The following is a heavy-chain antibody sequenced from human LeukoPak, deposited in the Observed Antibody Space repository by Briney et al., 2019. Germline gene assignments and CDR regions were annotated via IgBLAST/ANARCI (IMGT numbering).Heavy chain of an antibody. D-gene: IGHD3-10*01. CDR3: ASLRQLGRIYGSGGNVDY. CDR1: GGSFSGYY. CDR2: INHSGST. Sequence: SETLSPTCAVYGGSFSGYYWSWIRQPPGKGLEWIGEINHSGSTNYTPSLKSRVTIPVDTSKNQFSLKLSSVSAADTAVYYCASLRQLGRIYGSGGNVDYWGQGTLVTVSS. J-gene: IGHJ4*02. V-gene: IGHV4-34*01.